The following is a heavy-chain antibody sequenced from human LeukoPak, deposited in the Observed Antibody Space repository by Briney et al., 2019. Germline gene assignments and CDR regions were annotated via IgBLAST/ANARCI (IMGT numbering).Heavy chain of an antibody. J-gene: IGHJ4*02. D-gene: IGHD5-24*01. CDR3: ARGGDGYKDEYYFDY. V-gene: IGHV4-4*07. CDR1: GGSISSYY. CDR2: IYTSGST. Sequence: SETLSLTCTVSGGSISSYYWSWIRQPAGKGLEWIGRIYTSGSTNYNPSLKSRVTMSVDTSKNQFSLKLSSVTAADTAVYYCARGGDGYKDEYYFDYWGQGTLVTVSS.